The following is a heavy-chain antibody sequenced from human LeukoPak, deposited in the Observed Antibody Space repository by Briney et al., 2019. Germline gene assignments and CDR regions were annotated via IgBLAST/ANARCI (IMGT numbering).Heavy chain of an antibody. D-gene: IGHD5-24*01. J-gene: IGHJ5*02. CDR3: ARGRGERDGYNWNNWFDP. CDR1: GGSIRSSNYY. CDR2: ISYSGST. V-gene: IGHV4-39*07. Sequence: SETLSLTCTVSGGSIRSSNYYWGWIRQPPGKGLEWIGSISYSGSTYFNPSLKSRVTISVATSKNQFSLKLSSVTAADTAVYYCARGRGERDGYNWNNWFDPWGQGTLVTVSS.